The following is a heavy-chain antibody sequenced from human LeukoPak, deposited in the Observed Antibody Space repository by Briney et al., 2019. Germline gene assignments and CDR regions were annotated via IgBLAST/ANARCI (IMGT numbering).Heavy chain of an antibody. J-gene: IGHJ5*02. CDR3: ARGPITMVRGAPPNWFDP. CDR2: ISSSGSTI. CDR1: GFTFSSYE. V-gene: IGHV3-48*03. D-gene: IGHD3-10*01. Sequence: GGSLRLSCAASGFTFSSYEMNWVRLAPGKGLEWVSYISSSGSTIYYADSVKGRFTISRDNAKNSLYLQMNSLRAEDTAVYYCARGPITMVRGAPPNWFDPWGQGTLVTVSS.